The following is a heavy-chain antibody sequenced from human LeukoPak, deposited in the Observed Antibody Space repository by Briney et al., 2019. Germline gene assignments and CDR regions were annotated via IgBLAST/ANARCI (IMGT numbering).Heavy chain of an antibody. V-gene: IGHV3-74*01. CDR3: AREEGSGSAFDI. J-gene: IGHJ3*02. Sequence: GGSLRLSCAASGFTFSSYWMHWVRQAPGKGLVWVSRINSDGSSTSYADSVKGRFTISRDNAKNTLYLQMNSLRAEDTAVYYCAREEGSGSAFDIWGQGTMVTVSS. D-gene: IGHD1-26*01. CDR2: INSDGSST. CDR1: GFTFSSYW.